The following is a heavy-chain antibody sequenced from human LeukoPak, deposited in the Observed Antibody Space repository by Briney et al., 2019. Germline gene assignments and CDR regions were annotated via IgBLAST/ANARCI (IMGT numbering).Heavy chain of an antibody. CDR3: AKDMTAPDSSGYYSRYNWFDP. V-gene: IGHV3-23*01. J-gene: IGHJ5*02. CDR1: GLSFGDYG. CDR2: ISGSGGST. D-gene: IGHD3-22*01. Sequence: GGSLRLSCTVSGLSFGDYGMSWVRQAPGKGLEWVSAISGSGGSTYYADSVKGRFTISRDNSKNTLYLQMNSLRAEDTAVYYCAKDMTAPDSSGYYSRYNWFDPWGQGTLVTVSS.